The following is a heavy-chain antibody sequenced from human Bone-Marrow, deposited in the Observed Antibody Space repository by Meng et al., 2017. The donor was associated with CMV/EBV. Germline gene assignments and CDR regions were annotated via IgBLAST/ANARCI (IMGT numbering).Heavy chain of an antibody. CDR2: INHSGST. V-gene: IGHV4-34*01. CDR3: ARGQDWSGSYPS. J-gene: IGHJ4*02. D-gene: IGHD1-26*01. Sequence: GSLRLSCTVSGGSISSYYWSWIRQPPGKGLEWIGEINHSGSTNYNPSLKSRVTISVDTSKNQFSLKLSSVTAADTAVYYCARGQDWSGSYPSWGQGTLVTVSS. CDR1: GGSISSYY.